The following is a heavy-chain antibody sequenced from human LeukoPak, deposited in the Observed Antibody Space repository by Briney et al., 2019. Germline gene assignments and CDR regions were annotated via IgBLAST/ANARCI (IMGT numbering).Heavy chain of an antibody. V-gene: IGHV1-2*02. CDR2: INPNSGGT. CDR1: GYTFTSYG. CDR3: ARDRDYYDSSGYYPLDY. Sequence: ASVKVSCKASGYTFTSYGIHWVRQAPGQGLEWVGWINPNSGGTNYAQKFQGRVTMTRDTSISTAYMELTRLRSDDTAVYYCARDRDYYDSSGYYPLDYWGQGSLVTVSS. D-gene: IGHD3-22*01. J-gene: IGHJ4*02.